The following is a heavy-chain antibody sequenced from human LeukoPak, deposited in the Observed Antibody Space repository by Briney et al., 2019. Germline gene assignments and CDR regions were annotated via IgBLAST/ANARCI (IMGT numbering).Heavy chain of an antibody. V-gene: IGHV3-23*01. Sequence: GGSLRLACAASGFTFSSYAISWVRQAPGKGLEWVSAISGSGGSTYYADSVKGRFTISRDNSKNTLYLQMNSLRAEDTAVYYCAKDRDRFRGYSYATINFDYWGQGTLVTVSS. J-gene: IGHJ4*02. CDR2: ISGSGGST. CDR1: GFTFSSYA. D-gene: IGHD5-18*01. CDR3: AKDRDRFRGYSYATINFDY.